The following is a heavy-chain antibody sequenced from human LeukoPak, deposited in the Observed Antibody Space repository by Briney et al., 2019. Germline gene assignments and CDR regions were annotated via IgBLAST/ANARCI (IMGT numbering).Heavy chain of an antibody. Sequence: SETLSLTCTVSGGSISGYYWSRIRQPPGKGLEWIGYIYYSGSTNYNPSLKSRVTISVDTSKNQFSLKLSSVTAADTAVYYCASTLPITIFGVVPNDYYFDYWGQGTLVTVSS. CDR1: GGSISGYY. CDR2: IYYSGST. V-gene: IGHV4-59*08. D-gene: IGHD3-3*01. CDR3: ASTLPITIFGVVPNDYYFDY. J-gene: IGHJ4*02.